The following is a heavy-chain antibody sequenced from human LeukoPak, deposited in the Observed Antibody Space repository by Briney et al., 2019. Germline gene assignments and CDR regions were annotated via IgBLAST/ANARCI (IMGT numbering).Heavy chain of an antibody. Sequence: GGSLRLSSAASGFTFDDYAMSWVRQAPGKGLEWVSGINWNGGSTGYADSVKGRFTISRDNAKNSLYLQMNSLRAEDTALYYCARDSPSYYYASGSYSPFDYWGQGTLVTVSS. D-gene: IGHD3-10*01. CDR3: ARDSPSYYYASGSYSPFDY. CDR2: INWNGGST. V-gene: IGHV3-20*04. J-gene: IGHJ4*02. CDR1: GFTFDDYA.